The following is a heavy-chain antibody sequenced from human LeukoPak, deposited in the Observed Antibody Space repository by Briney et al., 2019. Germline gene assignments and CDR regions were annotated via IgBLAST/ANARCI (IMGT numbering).Heavy chain of an antibody. J-gene: IGHJ4*02. V-gene: IGHV3-7*01. CDR3: ASGAGWESGY. D-gene: IGHD1-26*01. CDR1: GSTSSRNS. Sequence: GGSLRLSCAVSGSTSSRNSMSWVRQTPEKGLERVANIDQDGSEKNYVDSVKGRFTISRDNAKNSLFLQMNSLRAEDTAIYYCASGAGWESGYWGQGTLVTVSS. CDR2: IDQDGSEK.